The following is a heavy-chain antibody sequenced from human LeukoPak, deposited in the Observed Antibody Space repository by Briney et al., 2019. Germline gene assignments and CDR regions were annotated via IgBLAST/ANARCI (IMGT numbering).Heavy chain of an antibody. D-gene: IGHD2-2*01. CDR3: AKQAYQLLATYYMDV. Sequence: PSETLSLTCAVYGGSFSGYYWSWIRQPPGKGLEWIGEINHSGSTNYNPSLKSRVTISVDTSKNQFSLKLSSVTAADTAVYYCAKQAYQLLATYYMDVWGKGTTVTVSS. CDR2: INHSGST. V-gene: IGHV4-34*01. CDR1: GGSFSGYY. J-gene: IGHJ6*03.